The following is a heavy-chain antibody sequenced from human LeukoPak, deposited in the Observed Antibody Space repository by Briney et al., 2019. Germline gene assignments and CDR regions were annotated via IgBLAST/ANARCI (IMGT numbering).Heavy chain of an antibody. Sequence: GASVKVSCKASGYRFTSYYMQWVRQAPGQGLEWMGIINPSGGSTNYAQKFQGRVSMTRGTSTSTVYMELSSLRSEDTAVYYCARGGQGGAYESPLNYYGLDVWGQGTTVTVFS. D-gene: IGHD4-17*01. CDR1: GYRFTSYY. CDR3: ARGGQGGAYESPLNYYGLDV. V-gene: IGHV1-46*01. CDR2: INPSGGST. J-gene: IGHJ6*02.